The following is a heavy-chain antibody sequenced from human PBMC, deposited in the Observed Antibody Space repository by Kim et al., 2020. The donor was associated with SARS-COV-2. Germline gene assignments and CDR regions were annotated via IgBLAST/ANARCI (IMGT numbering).Heavy chain of an antibody. J-gene: IGHJ4*02. CDR2: INTNTGNP. CDR1: GYTFTIYA. D-gene: IGHD6-13*01. CDR3: AREFIAAGFDY. Sequence: ASVKVSCKASGYTFTIYAMNWVRQAPGQGLEWMGWINTNTGNPTYAQGFTGRFVFSLDTSVSTAYLQISSLKAEDTAVYYCAREFIAAGFDYWGQGTLVTVPS. V-gene: IGHV7-4-1*02.